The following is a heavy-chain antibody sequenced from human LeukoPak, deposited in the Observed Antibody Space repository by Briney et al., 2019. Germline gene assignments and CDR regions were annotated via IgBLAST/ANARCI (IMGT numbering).Heavy chain of an antibody. CDR2: ISAYNGNT. V-gene: IGHV1-18*01. Sequence: GASVKVSCKASGYTFTSYGISWVRQAPGQGLEWMGWISAYNGNTNYAQKLQGRVTMTTDTSTSTAYMELRSLRSDDTAVYYCARMHYGSGSYYNFDYWGQGTLVTVSS. CDR1: GYTFTSYG. CDR3: ARMHYGSGSYYNFDY. J-gene: IGHJ4*02. D-gene: IGHD3-10*01.